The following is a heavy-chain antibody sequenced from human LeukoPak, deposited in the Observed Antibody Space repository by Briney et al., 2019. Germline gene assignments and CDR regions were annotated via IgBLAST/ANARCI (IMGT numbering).Heavy chain of an antibody. CDR2: IIPIFGTA. Sequence: SVKVSCKASGGTFSSYAISWVRQAPGQGLEWMGGIIPIFGTANYAQKFQSRVTITTDETTSTAYMELSSLRSEDTAVYYCARLLNYYDSSEASFDDWGQGTLVTVSS. CDR3: ARLLNYYDSSEASFDD. CDR1: GGTFSSYA. D-gene: IGHD3-22*01. V-gene: IGHV1-69*05. J-gene: IGHJ4*02.